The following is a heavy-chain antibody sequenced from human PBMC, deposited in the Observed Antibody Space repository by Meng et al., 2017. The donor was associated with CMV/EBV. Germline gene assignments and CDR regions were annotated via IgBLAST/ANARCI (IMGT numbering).Heavy chain of an antibody. J-gene: IGHJ4*02. CDR2: INPNSGGT. Sequence: ASVKVYCKASGYTFTGYYMHWVRQAPGQGLEWMGWINPNSGGTNYAQKFQGRVTMTRDTSISTAYMELSRLRSDDTAVYYCARDLMGGYYDSSGTDYWGQGTLVTVSS. CDR1: GYTFTGYY. V-gene: IGHV1-2*02. CDR3: ARDLMGGYYDSSGTDY. D-gene: IGHD3-22*01.